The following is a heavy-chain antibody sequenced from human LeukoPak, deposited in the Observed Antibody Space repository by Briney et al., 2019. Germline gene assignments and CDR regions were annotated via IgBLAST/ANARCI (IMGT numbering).Heavy chain of an antibody. J-gene: IGHJ3*02. CDR1: GYTFTSYG. V-gene: IGHV1-18*04. Sequence: EASVKVSCKASGYTFTSYGISWVRQAPGQGLEWMGWISAYNGNTNYAQKLQGRVTMTTDTSTSTAYMELRSLRSDDTAVYYCARRPSWDGGSGSYSHAFDIWGQGIMVTVSS. D-gene: IGHD3-10*01. CDR2: ISAYNGNT. CDR3: ARRPSWDGGSGSYSHAFDI.